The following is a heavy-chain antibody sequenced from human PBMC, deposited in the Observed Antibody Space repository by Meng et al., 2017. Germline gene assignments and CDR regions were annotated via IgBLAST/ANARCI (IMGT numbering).Heavy chain of an antibody. CDR1: GFTFSSYW. D-gene: IGHD3-10*01. Sequence: GESLKISCAASGFTFSSYWMSWVRQAPGKGLEWVANIKQDGREKYYVDSVKGRFTISRDNAKNSLYLQMNSLRAADTAVYYCARGGPVLLWFGELFPNWFDPWGQGTLVTVSS. CDR3: ARGGPVLLWFGELFPNWFDP. V-gene: IGHV3-7*01. CDR2: IKQDGREK. J-gene: IGHJ5*02.